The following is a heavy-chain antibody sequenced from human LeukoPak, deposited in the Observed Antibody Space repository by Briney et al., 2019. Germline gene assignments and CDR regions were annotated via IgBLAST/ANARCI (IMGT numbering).Heavy chain of an antibody. CDR1: GYTFTNYA. V-gene: IGHV7-4-1*02. CDR2: INTNTGNP. Sequence: ASVKVSCKTSGYTFTNYAMNWVRQAPGQGLEWMGWINTNTGNPTYAQGFTGRFVFSLDTSVSTAYLQISSLKAEDTAVYYCARDSSPAYYYDSSGYYYVYWGQGTLVTVSS. D-gene: IGHD3-22*01. J-gene: IGHJ4*02. CDR3: ARDSSPAYYYDSSGYYYVY.